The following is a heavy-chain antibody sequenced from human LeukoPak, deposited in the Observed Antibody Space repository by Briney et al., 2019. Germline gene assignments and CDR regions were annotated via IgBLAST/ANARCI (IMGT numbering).Heavy chain of an antibody. V-gene: IGHV3-7*01. J-gene: IGHJ4*02. D-gene: IGHD3/OR15-3a*01. Sequence: GGSLRLSCAASGFTFSSHWISWVRQAPRKGLEWVANIKEDGSEKYYVDSVKGRFTISRDNAKNSLFLQMNSLRDEDTATYYCVRDLVWDTGRVDYWGQGTLVTVSS. CDR3: VRDLVWDTGRVDY. CDR1: GFTFSSHW. CDR2: IKEDGSEK.